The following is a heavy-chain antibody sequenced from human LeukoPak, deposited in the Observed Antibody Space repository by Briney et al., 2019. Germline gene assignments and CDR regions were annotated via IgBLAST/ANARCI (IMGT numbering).Heavy chain of an antibody. Sequence: PGGSLRLSGAASGFTFSSYGMHWVRQAPGKGLEWVAVIWYDGSNKYYADSVKGRFTISRDNSKNTLYLQMNSLRAEDAAVYYCAKDALALRYFDWLPRSYFDYWGQRTLVTVSS. CDR3: AKDALALRYFDWLPRSYFDY. V-gene: IGHV3-33*06. J-gene: IGHJ4*02. CDR1: GFTFSSYG. D-gene: IGHD3-9*01. CDR2: IWYDGSNK.